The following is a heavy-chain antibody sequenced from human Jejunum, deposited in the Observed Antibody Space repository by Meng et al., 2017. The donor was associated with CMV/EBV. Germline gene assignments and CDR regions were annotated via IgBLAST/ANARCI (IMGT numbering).Heavy chain of an antibody. CDR2: IYYSGST. D-gene: IGHD1-26*01. Sequence: QVQSQESGPGLVKHSQPLSLTCTVSGGSISSGDYYWSWIRQPPGKGLEWIGCIYYSGSTYYNPSLKGRVTISVDTSKNQFSLNLSSVTAADTAVYYCARGQRSYSGSYPEWFDPWGQGTLVTVSS. CDR3: ARGQRSYSGSYPEWFDP. J-gene: IGHJ5*02. CDR1: GGSISSGDYY. V-gene: IGHV4-30-4*01.